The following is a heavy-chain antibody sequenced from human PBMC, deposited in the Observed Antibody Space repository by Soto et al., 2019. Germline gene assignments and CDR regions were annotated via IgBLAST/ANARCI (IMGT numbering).Heavy chain of an antibody. CDR2: VYNTDAT. D-gene: IGHD6-19*01. J-gene: IGHJ4*02. CDR3: ARVGRRYSSGWFLDS. CDR1: GVAISAYY. V-gene: IGHV4-59*01. Sequence: PSETLSLTCTVSGVAISAYYWSWIRQPPGKGLEWIAYVYNTDATDYNPSLKSRVTISVDTSKSQVSLKLSSVTAADTAMYYCARVGRRYSSGWFLDSWGQGTLVTVSS.